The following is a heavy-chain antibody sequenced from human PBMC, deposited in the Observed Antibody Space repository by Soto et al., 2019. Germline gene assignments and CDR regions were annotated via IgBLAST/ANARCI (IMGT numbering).Heavy chain of an antibody. CDR2: ISTSGSTL. Sequence: QVQLVESGGGVVKPGGSLRLSCAASGFSFSDYYMSWIRQAPGKGLEWISYISTSGSTLFYADSVKGRFTISRDNARNSLYLQISSLRAEDTAVYYCVRISVRPRAIRTAPGRWYFDLWGRGALATVSS. CDR3: VRISVRPRAIRTAPGRWYFDL. CDR1: GFSFSDYY. J-gene: IGHJ2*01. D-gene: IGHD1-1*01. V-gene: IGHV3-11*01.